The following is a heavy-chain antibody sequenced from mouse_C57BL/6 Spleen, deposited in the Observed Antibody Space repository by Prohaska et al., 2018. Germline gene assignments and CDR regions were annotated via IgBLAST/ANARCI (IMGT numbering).Heavy chain of an antibody. CDR1: GYTFTSYW. CDR3: ARGAIYDGYPYYFDY. Sequence: GASVKLSCKASGYTFTSYWMHWVKQRPGQGLEWIGNINPSNGGTNYNEKFKSKATLTVDKSSSTAYMQLSSLTSEDSAVYYCARGAIYDGYPYYFDYWGQGTTLTVSS. V-gene: IGHV1-53*01. J-gene: IGHJ2*01. CDR2: INPSNGGT. D-gene: IGHD2-3*01.